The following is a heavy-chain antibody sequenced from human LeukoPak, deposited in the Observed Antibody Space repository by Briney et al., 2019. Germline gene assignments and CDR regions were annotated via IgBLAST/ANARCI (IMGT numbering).Heavy chain of an antibody. V-gene: IGHV3-7*04. Sequence: PGGSLRLSCAVSGFSFTNFWMSWVRQAPGRGLEWVANIHPEGNEKYHVESVKSRFTIPRDNTKNLLFLQMNGLRVEDTAVYYCARGDAFSGDHWGQGTLVTVSS. CDR1: GFSFTNFW. J-gene: IGHJ4*02. CDR3: ARGDAFSGDH. CDR2: IHPEGNEK.